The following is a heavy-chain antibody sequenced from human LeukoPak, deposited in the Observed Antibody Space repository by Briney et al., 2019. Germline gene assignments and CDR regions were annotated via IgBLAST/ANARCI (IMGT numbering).Heavy chain of an antibody. D-gene: IGHD2-2*01. J-gene: IGHJ5*02. CDR3: ARRGVVPAAMGGGNWFDP. CDR2: INHSGST. V-gene: IGHV4-34*01. Sequence: SSETLSLTCAVYGGSFSGYYWSWLRQPPGKGLEWIGEINHSGSTNYNPSLKSRVTISVDTSKNQFSLKLSSVTAADTAVYYCARRGVVPAAMGGGNWFDPWGQGTLVTVSS. CDR1: GGSFSGYY.